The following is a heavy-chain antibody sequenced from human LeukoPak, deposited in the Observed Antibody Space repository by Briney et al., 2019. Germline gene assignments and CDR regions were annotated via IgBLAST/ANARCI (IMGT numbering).Heavy chain of an antibody. D-gene: IGHD3-9*01. CDR3: ARPLTGYSYFDY. CDR1: GGSISSSPYY. J-gene: IGHJ4*02. CDR2: GYYSGST. Sequence: SETLSLTCTVSGGSISSSPYYWGWIRQPPGKGLEWIGSGYYSGSTSYNPPLKSRVTISVDTSKNQFCLKLNSVTAADTAVYYCARPLTGYSYFDYWGQGTLVTVAS. V-gene: IGHV4-39*01.